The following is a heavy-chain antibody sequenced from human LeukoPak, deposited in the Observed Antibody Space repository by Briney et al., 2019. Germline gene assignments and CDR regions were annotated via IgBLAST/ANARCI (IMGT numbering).Heavy chain of an antibody. J-gene: IGHJ6*03. CDR3: ARGQSGYDYNYYYYMDV. V-gene: IGHV1-18*01. CDR1: GYTFTSYG. CDR2: ISAYNGNT. D-gene: IGHD5-12*01. Sequence: ASVKVSCKASGYTFTSYGISWVRQAPGQGLEWMGWISAYNGNTNYAQKLQGRVTITRNTSISTAYMELSSLRSEDTAVYYCARGQSGYDYNYYYYMDVWGKGTTVTVSS.